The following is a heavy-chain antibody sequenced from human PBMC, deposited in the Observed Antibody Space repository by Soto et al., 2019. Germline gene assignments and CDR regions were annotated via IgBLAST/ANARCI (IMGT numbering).Heavy chain of an antibody. CDR3: ARDSPPGDY. CDR1: GYTFTNYG. J-gene: IGHJ4*02. Sequence: QVQLVQSGAEVKKPGASVKVSCKASGYTFTNYGISWVRQATGQGIEWMGWISAYNGNTNYAQKLQSRVTMTTHTTTSIAHTELRRLRSDDTAVDYCARDSPPGDYWGKGPLLPVSS. V-gene: IGHV1-18*01. CDR2: ISAYNGNT.